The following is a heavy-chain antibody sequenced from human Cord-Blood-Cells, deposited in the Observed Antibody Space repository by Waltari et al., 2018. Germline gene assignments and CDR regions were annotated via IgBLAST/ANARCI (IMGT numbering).Heavy chain of an antibody. Sequence: QVQLQESGPGLVKPSETLSLTCAVSGYSISSGYYWGWIRQPAGKGLEWIGSIYHSGSTNYNPALKSGGTISVDTSKNECYLELSYVTAADTAVYYCAGGIFGRYYYYYGMGIWGQGTTVAVSS. V-gene: IGHV4-38-2*01. J-gene: IGHJ6*02. CDR3: AGGIFGRYYYYYGMGI. D-gene: IGHD2-15*01. CDR2: IYHSGST. CDR1: GYSISSGYY.